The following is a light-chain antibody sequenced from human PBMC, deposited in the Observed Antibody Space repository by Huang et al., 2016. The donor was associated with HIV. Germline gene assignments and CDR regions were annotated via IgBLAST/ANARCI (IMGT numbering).Light chain of an antibody. Sequence: EILLTQSPATLSLSPGERSTLSCRASHGITTYLAWYQQKPGQAPTHLIHEASTRATDIPARFSGSGSGTNFTRTISNLEPEDFAVYYCQQRSNWPPFTFGPGTKVDMK. CDR3: QQRSNWPPFT. J-gene: IGKJ3*01. V-gene: IGKV3-11*01. CDR1: HGITTY. CDR2: EAS.